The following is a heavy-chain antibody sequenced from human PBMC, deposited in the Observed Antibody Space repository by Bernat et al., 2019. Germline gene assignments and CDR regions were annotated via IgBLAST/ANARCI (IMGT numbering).Heavy chain of an antibody. D-gene: IGHD2-21*01. CDR1: RFSFSGFS. CDR2: IGPDGVGT. V-gene: IGHV3-64D*08. Sequence: EVHVVESGGGLVQPGGSLRLSCSASRFSFSGFSMYWVRQAPGKGLEYVSAIGPDGVGTWYADSVKGRFTISRDNSKNTLYLQMTSLRPEDTALYYCVNDLHAVVFNWGQGAQVTVSS. CDR3: VNDLHAVVFN. J-gene: IGHJ4*02.